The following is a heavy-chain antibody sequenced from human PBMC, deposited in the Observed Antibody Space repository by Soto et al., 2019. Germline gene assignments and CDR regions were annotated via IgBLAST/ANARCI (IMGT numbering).Heavy chain of an antibody. V-gene: IGHV1-18*04. CDR1: GYACTSYG. CDR3: ARAATVSYHSAY. CDR2: IAPHSGRT. D-gene: IGHD3-10*01. Sequence: QVQLVQSGPEVKNPGASVRVSCVASGYACTSYGVNWVRQAPGQGLEWMGWIAPHSGRTTYLPKFQGRVTMTADVSTNTAYIELRSLTSDDTGTYFCARAATVSYHSAYWGQGTVVTVSS. J-gene: IGHJ4*02.